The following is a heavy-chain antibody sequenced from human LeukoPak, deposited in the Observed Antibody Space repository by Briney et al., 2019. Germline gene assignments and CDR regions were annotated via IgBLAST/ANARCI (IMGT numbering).Heavy chain of an antibody. CDR3: ARLGPRDTYYYDSSGYRNYGMDV. J-gene: IGHJ6*02. V-gene: IGHV4-34*01. CDR1: GGSFSGYY. CDR2: INHSGST. Sequence: SETLSLTCAVYGGSFSGYYWSWIRQPPGKGLEWIGEINHSGSTNYNPSLKSRVTISVDTSKNQFSLKLSSVTAADTAVYYCARLGPRDTYYYDSSGYRNYGMDVWGQGTTVTVSS. D-gene: IGHD3-22*01.